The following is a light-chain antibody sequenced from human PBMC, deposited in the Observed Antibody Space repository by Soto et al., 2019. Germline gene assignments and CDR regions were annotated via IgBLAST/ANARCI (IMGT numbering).Light chain of an antibody. CDR3: QQLNTLPFT. J-gene: IGKJ5*01. V-gene: IGKV1-9*01. CDR2: EAS. CDR1: HDISTY. Sequence: DIQLTQSPSLLSASVGDRVTITCRASHDISTYLAWYQQKPGKASKLMIYEASTLQSGVPSRFSGSGSGTEFTLTISGLLPEDFATYHCQQLNTLPFTFGQGTRLDTK.